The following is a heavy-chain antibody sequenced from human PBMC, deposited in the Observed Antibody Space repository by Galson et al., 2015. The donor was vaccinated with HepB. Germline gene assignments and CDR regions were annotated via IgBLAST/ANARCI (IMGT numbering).Heavy chain of an antibody. CDR1: GFTFSDYV. J-gene: IGHJ4*02. CDR2: IDSSYSST. Sequence: SLRLSCAASGFTFSDYVVSWVRQAPGKGLEWVSSIDSSYSSTYYADSVKGRFTISRDNSKNTLYLQMNSLRAEDTAVYYCAPRDIGGYYWGYWGQGTLVTVST. CDR3: APRDIGGYYWGY. D-gene: IGHD3-22*01. V-gene: IGHV3-23*05.